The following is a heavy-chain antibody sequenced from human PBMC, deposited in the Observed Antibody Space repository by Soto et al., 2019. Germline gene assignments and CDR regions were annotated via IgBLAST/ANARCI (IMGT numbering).Heavy chain of an antibody. J-gene: IGHJ5*02. V-gene: IGHV3-23*01. CDR2: VSGRGRDT. D-gene: IGHD3-10*01. CDR3: TKGSSVTMARGVNNWFYP. CDR1: GFIFGNYA. Sequence: GSLRLSCAASGFIFGNYAMSWVRQAPGKGLQWVSGVSGRGRDTYYADSVEGRFTISRDENTVYLQMNSLRVDDTAVYYCTKGSSVTMARGVNNWFYPWGPGSLVTVSS.